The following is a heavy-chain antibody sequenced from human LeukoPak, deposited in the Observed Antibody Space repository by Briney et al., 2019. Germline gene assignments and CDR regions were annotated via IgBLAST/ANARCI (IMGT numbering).Heavy chain of an antibody. CDR2: IIPIFGTA. CDR3: ARRQANMIDYAVDI. J-gene: IGHJ3*02. Sequence: SVKVSCKASGGTFSSYAISWVRQAPGQGLEWMGGIIPIFGTANYAQKFQGRVTITADKSTSTAYMELSSLRSEDTAVYYCARRQANMIDYAVDIWGQGTMVTVSS. D-gene: IGHD3-22*01. CDR1: GGTFSSYA. V-gene: IGHV1-69*06.